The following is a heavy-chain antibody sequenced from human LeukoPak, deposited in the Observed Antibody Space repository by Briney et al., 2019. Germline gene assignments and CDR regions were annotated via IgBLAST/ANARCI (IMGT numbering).Heavy chain of an antibody. D-gene: IGHD6-19*01. V-gene: IGHV4-39*01. CDR3: ASTYSSGED. Sequence: SETLSHTCTVSGGSISSSSYCWGWIRQPPGKGLEWIGSVCYSGSTYYNPSLKSRVTISVDTSKNQFSLKLSSVTAADTAVYYCASTYSSGEDWGQGTLVTVSS. CDR1: GGSISSSSYC. J-gene: IGHJ4*02. CDR2: VCYSGST.